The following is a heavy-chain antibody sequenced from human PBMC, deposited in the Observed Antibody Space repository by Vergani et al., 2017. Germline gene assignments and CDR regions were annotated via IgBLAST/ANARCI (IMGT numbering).Heavy chain of an antibody. CDR2: ISWNSGSI. CDR1: GFTFDDYA. J-gene: IGHJ4*02. V-gene: IGHV3-9*01. CDR3: AKDPTRFLEWTNFDY. D-gene: IGHD3-3*01. Sequence: EVQLVESGGGLVQPGRSLRLSCAASGFTFDDYAMHWVRQAPGKGLEWVSGISWNSGSIGYADSVKGRFTISRDNAKNSLYLQMNSLRAEDTALYYCAKDPTRFLEWTNFDYWGQGTLVTVSS.